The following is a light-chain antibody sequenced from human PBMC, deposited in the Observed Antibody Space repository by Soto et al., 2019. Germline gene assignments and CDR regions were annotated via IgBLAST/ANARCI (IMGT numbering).Light chain of an antibody. J-gene: IGLJ1*01. CDR2: AVS. V-gene: IGLV2-14*01. Sequence: QSALTQPASVSGSPGQSITISCTGTSSDIGGYNSVSWYQQHPGKAPKLVIYAVSNRPSGVSSRFSGSKSGNTASLTISGLQAEDEADYYCSSYTSRSTLVFGTGTKVTVL. CDR1: SSDIGGYNS. CDR3: SSYTSRSTLV.